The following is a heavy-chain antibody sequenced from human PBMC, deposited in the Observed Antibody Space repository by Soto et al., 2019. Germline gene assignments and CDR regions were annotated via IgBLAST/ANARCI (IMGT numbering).Heavy chain of an antibody. CDR2: ISYDGSNK. J-gene: IGHJ5*02. Sequence: QVQLVESGGGVVQPGRSLRLSCAASGFTFSSYGMHWVRQAPGKGLEWVAVISYDGSNKYYADSVKGRFTISRDNSKNTLYLQMNSLRADDTAVYYCAKDRVMITFGGVLDPWGQGTLVTVSS. V-gene: IGHV3-30*18. CDR1: GFTFSSYG. D-gene: IGHD3-16*01. CDR3: AKDRVMITFGGVLDP.